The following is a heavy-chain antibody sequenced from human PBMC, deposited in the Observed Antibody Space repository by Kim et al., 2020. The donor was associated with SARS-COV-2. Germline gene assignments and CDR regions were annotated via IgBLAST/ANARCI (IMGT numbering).Heavy chain of an antibody. CDR2: INDGGYT. Sequence: SETLSLTCAVYGGSFSGYYWTWIRQPPGRGLEWIADINDGGYTNSNPSLKSRVTMSVDTSKSQFSLKLNSVTAADTAVYYCARVSYSQVRRRDFD. D-gene: IGHD2-21*01. CDR3: ARVSYSQVRRRDFD. V-gene: IGHV4-34*01. J-gene: IGHJ4*01. CDR1: GGSFSGYY.